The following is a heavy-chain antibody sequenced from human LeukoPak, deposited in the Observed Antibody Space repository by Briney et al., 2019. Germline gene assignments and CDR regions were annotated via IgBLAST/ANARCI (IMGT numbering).Heavy chain of an antibody. J-gene: IGHJ4*02. CDR3: ARDPKWLDY. CDR1: GLTFSTYW. V-gene: IGHV3-7*01. D-gene: IGHD5-12*01. CDR2: TNQEGSEK. Sequence: QPGGSLGLSCAASGLTFSTYWMSWVRQAPGKGLEWVANTNQEGSEKYYVDSVKGRFTISKDNAKNSLYLQMNSLRAEDTAVYYCARDPKWLDYWGQGTLVTVSS.